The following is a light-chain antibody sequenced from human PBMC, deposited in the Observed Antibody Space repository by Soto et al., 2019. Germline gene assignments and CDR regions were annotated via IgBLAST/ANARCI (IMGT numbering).Light chain of an antibody. J-gene: IGKJ1*01. CDR1: QSVSSN. CDR3: QQYNNWPPWT. V-gene: IGKV3-15*01. CDR2: GAS. Sequence: EIVMTQSPATLSVSPGERATLSCRASQSVSSNLAWYQQKPGQAPRLLIYGASTRATGIPARFSGSGSGKEFTLPLRSRQSEYFAVYDCQQYNNWPPWTVGQGTKVESK.